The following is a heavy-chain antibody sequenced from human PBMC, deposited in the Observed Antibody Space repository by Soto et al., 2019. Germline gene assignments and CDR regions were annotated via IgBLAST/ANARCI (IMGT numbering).Heavy chain of an antibody. V-gene: IGHV1-69*13. CDR1: GVTFSSYA. CDR3: AKGGYKEWTVAPYYYYGMDV. D-gene: IGHD1-1*01. Sequence: SVKVSCKASGVTFSSYAISWVRQAPGRGLEWMGGIIPIFGTANYAQKFQGRVTITADESTSTAYMELSSLRSEDTAVYYRAKGGYKEWTVAPYYYYGMDVWGQGTTVTVSS. J-gene: IGHJ6*02. CDR2: IIPIFGTA.